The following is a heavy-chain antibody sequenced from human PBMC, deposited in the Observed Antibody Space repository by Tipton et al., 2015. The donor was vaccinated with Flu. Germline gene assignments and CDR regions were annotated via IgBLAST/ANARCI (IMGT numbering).Heavy chain of an antibody. CDR1: GGSFSGYY. J-gene: IGHJ4*02. CDR3: ARGGEIISY. CDR2: IYYSGST. V-gene: IGHV4-34*01. D-gene: IGHD5-24*01. Sequence: TLSLTCAVYGGSFSGYYWSWIRQPPGKGLEWIGSIYYSGSTYYNPSLKSRVTISVDTSKNQFSLKLSSVTAADTAVYYCARGGEIISYWGQGTLVTVSS.